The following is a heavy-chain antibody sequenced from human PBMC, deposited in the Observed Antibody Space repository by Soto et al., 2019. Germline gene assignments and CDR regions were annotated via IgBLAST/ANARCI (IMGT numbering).Heavy chain of an antibody. D-gene: IGHD2-15*01. CDR2: ISWNSGSI. Sequence: PGGSLRLSCAASGFTFDDCAMHWVRQAPGKGLEWVSGISWNSGSIGYADSVKGRFTISRDNAKNSLYLQMNSLRAEDTALYYCAKVLIYCSGGSCYGAEAFDIWGQGTMVTVSS. CDR1: GFTFDDCA. CDR3: AKVLIYCSGGSCYGAEAFDI. J-gene: IGHJ3*02. V-gene: IGHV3-9*01.